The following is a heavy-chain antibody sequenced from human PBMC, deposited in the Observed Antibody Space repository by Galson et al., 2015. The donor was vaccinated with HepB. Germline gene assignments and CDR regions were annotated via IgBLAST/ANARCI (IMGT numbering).Heavy chain of an antibody. CDR1: GYTFTTYG. CDR2: INIYNVNT. CDR3: ARGGMATIGASTFDY. Sequence: SVKVSCKASGYTFTTYGINWVRQAPGQGLEWMGWINIYNVNTDYAQILQGRVTMTTDTSTSTTYMELRSLKSDYTALYYCARGGMATIGASTFDYWGQVTLVTVSS. D-gene: IGHD5-24*01. J-gene: IGHJ4*02. V-gene: IGHV1-18*01.